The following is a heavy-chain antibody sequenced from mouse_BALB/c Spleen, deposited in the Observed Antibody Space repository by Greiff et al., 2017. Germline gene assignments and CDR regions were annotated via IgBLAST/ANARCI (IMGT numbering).Heavy chain of an antibody. J-gene: IGHJ2*01. D-gene: IGHD2-2*01. CDR3: ARLDGYDGYYFDY. CDR1: GYTFTSYW. V-gene: IGHV1-87*01. CDR2: IYPGDGDT. Sequence: VQLQQSGAELARPGASVKLSCKASGYTFTSYWMQWVKQRPGQGLEWIGAIYPGDGDTRYTQKFKGKATLTADKSSSTAYMQLSSLASEDSAVYYCARLDGYDGYYFDYWGQGTTLTVSS.